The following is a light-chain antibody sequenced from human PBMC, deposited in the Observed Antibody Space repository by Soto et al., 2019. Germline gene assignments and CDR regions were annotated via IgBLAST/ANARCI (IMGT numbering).Light chain of an antibody. Sequence: QSALTQPDSVPGSPGQSITISCTGTSSDVGGYNYVSWYQQHPGKDPKLMIYAVTDRPSGVSSRFSGSKSGNTASLTISGLPAEAEADYYCSSYTSSSTLFGTGTKLTVL. J-gene: IGLJ1*01. CDR2: AVT. V-gene: IGLV2-14*01. CDR3: SSYTSSSTL. CDR1: SSDVGGYNY.